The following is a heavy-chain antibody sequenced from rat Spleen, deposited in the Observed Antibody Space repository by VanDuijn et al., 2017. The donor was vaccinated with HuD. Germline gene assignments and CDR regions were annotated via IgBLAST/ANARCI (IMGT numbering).Heavy chain of an antibody. CDR3: ARHRREDYYDGTYYGWYFDY. D-gene: IGHD1-12*02. J-gene: IGHJ2*01. Sequence: EVQLVESGGGLVQPGRSLKLSCAASGFTFSDYAMAWVRQAPKKGLEWVATIIYDGSSTYYRDSVKGRFTISRDNAKSTLYLQMDSLRSEDTATYYCARHRREDYYDGTYYGWYFDYWGQGVMVTVSS. V-gene: IGHV5-17*01. CDR2: IIYDGSST. CDR1: GFTFSDYA.